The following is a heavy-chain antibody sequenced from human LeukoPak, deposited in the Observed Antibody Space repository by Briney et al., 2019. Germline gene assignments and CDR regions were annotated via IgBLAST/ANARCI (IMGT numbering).Heavy chain of an antibody. V-gene: IGHV1-2*06. CDR3: AGVFPGDYYDSSGYPRTYYFDY. CDR2: INPNSGGT. CDR1: GYTFTGYY. D-gene: IGHD3-22*01. Sequence: ASVKVSCKASGYTFTGYYMHWVRQAPGQGLEWMGRINPNSGGTNYAQKFQGRVTMTRDTSISTAYMELSRLRSDDTAVYYCAGVFPGDYYDSSGYPRTYYFDYWGQGTLVTVSS. J-gene: IGHJ4*02.